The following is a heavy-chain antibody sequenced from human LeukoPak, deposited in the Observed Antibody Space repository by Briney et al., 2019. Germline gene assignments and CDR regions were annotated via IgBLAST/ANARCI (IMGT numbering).Heavy chain of an antibody. CDR3: ASVGARFRGPGTFDI. Sequence: ASVKVSCKASGYTFTSYGISWVRQAPGQGLEWMGWISAYNGNTNYAQKLQGRVTMTTDTSTSTAYMELRSLRSDDTAVYYRASVGARFRGPGTFDIWGQGTMVTVSS. J-gene: IGHJ3*02. CDR2: ISAYNGNT. V-gene: IGHV1-18*01. D-gene: IGHD1-26*01. CDR1: GYTFTSYG.